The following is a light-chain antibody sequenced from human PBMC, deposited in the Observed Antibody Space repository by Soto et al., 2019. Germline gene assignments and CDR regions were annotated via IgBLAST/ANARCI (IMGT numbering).Light chain of an antibody. Sequence: ILMTQSPATLSVSPGERATLSCRASQSVSNNLAWYQQNPGQAPRLLIYDASTMATGIPARFSGSGSGTEFTHTISGLQSEDFAVYYCQQYNNWPPWTFGQGTKVEIK. CDR3: QQYNNWPPWT. V-gene: IGKV3-15*01. CDR2: DAS. CDR1: QSVSNN. J-gene: IGKJ1*01.